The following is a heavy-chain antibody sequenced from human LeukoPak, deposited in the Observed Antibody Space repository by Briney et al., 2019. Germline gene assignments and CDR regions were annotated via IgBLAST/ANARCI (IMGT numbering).Heavy chain of an antibody. V-gene: IGHV3-21*01. Sequence: GGSLRLSCAASGFTFSSYSMNWVRQAPGKGLEWVSSISSSSSYIYYADSVKGRFTISRDNAKNSLYLQMNSPRAEDTAVYYCARAPGGWYYGMDVWGQGTTATVSS. CDR2: ISSSSSYI. CDR3: ARAPGGWYYGMDV. D-gene: IGHD6-19*01. CDR1: GFTFSSYS. J-gene: IGHJ6*02.